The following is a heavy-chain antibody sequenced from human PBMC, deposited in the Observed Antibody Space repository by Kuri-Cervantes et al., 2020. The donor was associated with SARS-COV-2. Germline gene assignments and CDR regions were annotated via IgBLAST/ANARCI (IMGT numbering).Heavy chain of an antibody. CDR1: GYTFTNYG. D-gene: IGHD2-15*01. J-gene: IGHJ4*02. V-gene: IGHV1-18*04. CDR3: ARGFGVVVAAMGCFDY. Sequence: ASVKVSCKASGYTFTNYGISWVRQAPGQGLEWMGWINGYNDNTKYAQKLQGRVTMTTDTSTSTAYMELRSMRSDDTAVYYCARGFGVVVAAMGCFDYWGQGTLVTVSS. CDR2: INGYNDNT.